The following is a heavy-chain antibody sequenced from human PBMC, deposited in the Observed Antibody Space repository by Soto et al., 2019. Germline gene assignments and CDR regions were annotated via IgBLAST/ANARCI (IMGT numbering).Heavy chain of an antibody. CDR3: ARGAFDRSGNYLAGWFDP. V-gene: IGHV3-23*01. D-gene: IGHD3-22*01. CDR2: ISASTTTT. Sequence: EVQLLESGGGLEQPGGSLRLSCIASGITFDSYAMSWVRQAPGKGLEWVSFISASTTTTYYADSVKGRFTISRDNSKNTLYLQINSLRAEDTAVYYCARGAFDRSGNYLAGWFDPWGQGTLVTVSS. J-gene: IGHJ5*02. CDR1: GITFDSYA.